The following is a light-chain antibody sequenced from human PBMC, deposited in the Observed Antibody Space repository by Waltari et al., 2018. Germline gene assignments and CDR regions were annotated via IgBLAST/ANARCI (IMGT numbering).Light chain of an antibody. CDR1: SSDIGNYNY. J-gene: IGLJ1*01. Sequence: QSALTQPPSASGSPGQSVTISCTGTSSDIGNYNYVSWFQQHPGKAPKLILYDVFERPSGVPDRLSGSKSGNTASLTVSGLQAEDEADYYCSSYGGNNNYVFGTGTQVTV. V-gene: IGLV2-8*01. CDR2: DVF. CDR3: SSYGGNNNYV.